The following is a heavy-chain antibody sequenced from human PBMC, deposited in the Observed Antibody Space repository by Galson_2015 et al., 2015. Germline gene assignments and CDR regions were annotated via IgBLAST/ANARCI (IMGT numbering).Heavy chain of an antibody. CDR2: ISGRSTFI. J-gene: IGHJ4*02. Sequence: SLRLSCAASGFPFSSYTMNWVRQAPGKGLQWVSSISGRSTFIFYSDSVKGRFTIPRDNAKNSLSLQMNSLRGDDTAVYYCTRHLGIGSGSPEFWGQGTLVAVSS. CDR3: TRHLGIGSGSPEF. D-gene: IGHD7-27*01. V-gene: IGHV3-21*01. CDR1: GFPFSSYT.